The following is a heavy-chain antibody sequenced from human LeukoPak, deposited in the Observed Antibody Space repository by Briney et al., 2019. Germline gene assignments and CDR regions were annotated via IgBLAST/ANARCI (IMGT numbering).Heavy chain of an antibody. Sequence: ASVKVSCKASGYTFTSYGISWVRQAPGQGLEWMGWTSAYNGNTNYAQKLQGRVTMTTDTSTSTAYMELRSLRSDDTAVYYCARDSPLRFLEWLSNTVYGMDVWGQGTTVTVSS. CDR2: TSAYNGNT. D-gene: IGHD3-3*01. V-gene: IGHV1-18*01. J-gene: IGHJ6*02. CDR1: GYTFTSYG. CDR3: ARDSPLRFLEWLSNTVYGMDV.